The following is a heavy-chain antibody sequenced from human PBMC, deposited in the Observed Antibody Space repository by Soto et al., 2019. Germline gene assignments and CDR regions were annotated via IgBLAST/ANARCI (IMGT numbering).Heavy chain of an antibody. V-gene: IGHV4-39*01. Sequence: QLQLQESGPGLVKPSETLSLTCTVSGDSVTISDYYWGWILQPPGKGLEWIGSIHYSGSTYYNPSLKSRVTISGDTSKKQFSLKLTSVNAADAAVYYCAAHDSGGYYAEYWGQGTLVNVSA. D-gene: IGHD3-22*01. CDR2: IHYSGST. CDR1: GDSVTISDYY. CDR3: AAHDSGGYYAEY. J-gene: IGHJ4*02.